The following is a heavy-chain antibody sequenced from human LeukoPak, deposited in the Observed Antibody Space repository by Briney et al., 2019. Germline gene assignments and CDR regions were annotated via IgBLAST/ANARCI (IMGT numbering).Heavy chain of an antibody. V-gene: IGHV3-23*01. CDR3: AKDIQLSY. CDR2: ISGSGGST. CDR1: GFTFSSYA. Sequence: RGSLRLSCAASGFTFSSYAMSWFRQSPGKGLEWVSGISGSGGSTNYADSVKGRFTISRDDSKNTLYLQMNSLRAEDTAVYCCAKDIQLSYWGQGALVTVSS. D-gene: IGHD1-1*01. J-gene: IGHJ4*02.